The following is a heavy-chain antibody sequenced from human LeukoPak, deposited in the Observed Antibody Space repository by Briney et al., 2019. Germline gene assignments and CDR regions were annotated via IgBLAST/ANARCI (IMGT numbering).Heavy chain of an antibody. CDR1: GGTFSSYA. CDR3: ARELEDGHYYYGMDV. Sequence: SVKVSCKASGGTFSSYAISWVRQAPGQGLEWMGGIIPIFGTANYAQKFQGRVTITADRSTSTAYMELSSLRSEDTAVYYCARELEDGHYYYGMDVWGKGTTVTVSS. V-gene: IGHV1-69*06. J-gene: IGHJ6*04. CDR2: IIPIFGTA. D-gene: IGHD5-24*01.